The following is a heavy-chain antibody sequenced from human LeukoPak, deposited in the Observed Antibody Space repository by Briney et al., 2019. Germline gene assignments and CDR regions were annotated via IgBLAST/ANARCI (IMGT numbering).Heavy chain of an antibody. CDR3: ARAGLRGALDY. CDR1: GFTFSSYD. D-gene: IGHD3-10*01. CDR2: IGTAGDT. V-gene: IGHV3-13*01. Sequence: PGGSLRLSCAASGFTFSSYDMHWVRQATGKGLEWVSAIGTAGDTYYPGSVKGRFTISRENAKNSLYLQMNSLRAGDTAVYYCARAGLRGALDYWGQGTLVTVPS. J-gene: IGHJ4*02.